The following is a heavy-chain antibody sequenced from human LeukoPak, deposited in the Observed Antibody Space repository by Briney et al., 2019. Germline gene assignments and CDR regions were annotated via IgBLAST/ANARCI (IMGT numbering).Heavy chain of an antibody. D-gene: IGHD3-3*01. CDR3: ACDFWSGVEGWFDP. CDR2: IKQDGSEK. Sequence: PGGSLRLSCAASGFTFSSYWMSWVRQAPGKGLEWVANIKQDGSEKNYVDSVKGRFTISRDNAKNSLYLQKNSLRAEDTAVYYCACDFWSGVEGWFDPWGQGTLVTVSS. V-gene: IGHV3-7*01. J-gene: IGHJ5*02. CDR1: GFTFSSYW.